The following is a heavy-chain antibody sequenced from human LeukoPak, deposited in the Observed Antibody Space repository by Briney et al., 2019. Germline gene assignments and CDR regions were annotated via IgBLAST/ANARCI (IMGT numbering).Heavy chain of an antibody. CDR1: GGSSNSYY. CDR2: IYTSGTI. V-gene: IGHV4-4*07. Sequence: SETPSLTCTVSGGSSNSYYWVWIRQPAGKGLEWIGRIYTSGTIFYKPSLKSRVTMSIDTSKNQFSLKLSSVTAADTAVYYCARGSDSWHYLDHWGQGTLVTVSS. J-gene: IGHJ4*02. CDR3: ARGSDSWHYLDH. D-gene: IGHD6-13*01.